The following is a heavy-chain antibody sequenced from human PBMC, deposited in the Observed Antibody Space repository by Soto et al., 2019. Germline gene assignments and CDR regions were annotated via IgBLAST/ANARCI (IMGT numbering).Heavy chain of an antibody. D-gene: IGHD4-17*01. V-gene: IGHV3-23*01. CDR3: ARWDGYGDV. J-gene: IGHJ4*02. CDR1: GFSFSTYR. CDR2: LSGGGSNT. Sequence: EGSLRLSCAASGFSFSTYRMAWVRQTPGKGLAWVSGLSGGGSNTFYADSVQGRFTISVDNSKNTVYLQMNSLRVEDKAVYYCARWDGYGDVWGQGTLVTVYS.